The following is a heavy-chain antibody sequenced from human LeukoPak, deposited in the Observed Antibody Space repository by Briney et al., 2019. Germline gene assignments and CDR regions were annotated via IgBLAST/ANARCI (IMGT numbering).Heavy chain of an antibody. CDR3: AKDGRWARTYFYYYMDV. CDR1: GFTFSSYG. D-gene: IGHD4-23*01. J-gene: IGHJ6*03. CDR2: ISYDGSNK. V-gene: IGHV3-30*18. Sequence: PGGSLRLSCAASGFTFSSYGMHWVRQAPGKGLEWVAVISYDGSNKYYADSVKGRFTISRDNSENTVYLQVNSLRAEDTAVYYCAKDGRWARTYFYYYMDVWGKGPRSPSP.